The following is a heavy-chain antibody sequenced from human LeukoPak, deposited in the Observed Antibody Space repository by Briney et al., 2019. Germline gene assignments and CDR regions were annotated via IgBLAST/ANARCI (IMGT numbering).Heavy chain of an antibody. CDR3: AKARISGSYSDPVPPYDY. CDR1: GYSISSGYY. D-gene: IGHD1-26*01. CDR2: IYHSGST. J-gene: IGHJ4*02. V-gene: IGHV4-38-2*02. Sequence: SETLSLTCTVSGYSISSGYYWGWIRQPPGKGLEWIGSIYHSGSTYYNPSLKSRVTISVDTSKNQFSLKLSSVTAADTAVYYCAKARISGSYSDPVPPYDYWGQGTLVTVSS.